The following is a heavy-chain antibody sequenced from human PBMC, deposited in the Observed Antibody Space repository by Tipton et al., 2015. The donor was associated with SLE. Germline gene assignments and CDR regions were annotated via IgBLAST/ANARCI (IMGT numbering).Heavy chain of an antibody. Sequence: TLSLTCTVSGGSISNYYWSWIRQPAGKGLEWIGRIYTSGSTNYNPSLKSRVTMSVDTSKNQFSLKLSSVTAAGTAVYYCARDHPVAGPFDYWGQGTLVTVSS. V-gene: IGHV4-4*07. J-gene: IGHJ4*02. CDR1: GGSISNYY. CDR2: IYTSGST. D-gene: IGHD6-19*01. CDR3: ARDHPVAGPFDY.